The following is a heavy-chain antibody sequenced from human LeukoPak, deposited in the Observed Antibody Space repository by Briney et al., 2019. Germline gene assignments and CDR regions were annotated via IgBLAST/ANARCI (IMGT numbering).Heavy chain of an antibody. D-gene: IGHD3-16*01. V-gene: IGHV1-18*01. CDR2: ISAYNGNT. J-gene: IGHJ4*02. CDR1: GYTFTSYG. Sequence: ASVKASCKASGYTFTSYGISWVRQAPGQGLEWMGWISAYNGNTNYAQKLQGRVTMTTDTSTSTAYMELRSLRSDDTAVYYCAREEMITFGGVNYYWGQGTLVTVSS. CDR3: AREEMITFGGVNYY.